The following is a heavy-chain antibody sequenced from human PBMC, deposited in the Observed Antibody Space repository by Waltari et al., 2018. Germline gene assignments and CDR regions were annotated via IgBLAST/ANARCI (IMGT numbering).Heavy chain of an antibody. D-gene: IGHD2-15*01. Sequence: EVQLVESGGGLVQPGGSLRLSCAASGFTFSSYWMSWVRQAPGKGLEWVANIKQDGSEKYYVDSVKGRFTISRDNAKNSLYLQMNSLRAEDTAVYYCAAINCPAGRSGGSCYPQYFQHWGQGTLVTVSS. CDR3: AAINCPAGRSGGSCYPQYFQH. CDR1: GFTFSSYW. V-gene: IGHV3-7*01. CDR2: IKQDGSEK. J-gene: IGHJ1*01.